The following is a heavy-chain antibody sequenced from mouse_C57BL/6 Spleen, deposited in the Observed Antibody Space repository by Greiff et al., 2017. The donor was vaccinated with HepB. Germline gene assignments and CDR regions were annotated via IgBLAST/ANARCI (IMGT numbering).Heavy chain of an antibody. V-gene: IGHV1-50*01. D-gene: IGHD2-4*01. CDR3: ARRGGLRRDYAMDY. CDR2: IDPSDSYT. CDR1: GYTFTSYW. J-gene: IGHJ4*01. Sequence: VQLQEPGAELVKPGASVKLSCKASGYTFTSYWMQWVKQRPGQGLEWIGEIDPSDSYTNYNQKFKGKATLTVDTSSSTAYMQLSSLTSEDSAVYYCARRGGLRRDYAMDYWGQGTSVTVSS.